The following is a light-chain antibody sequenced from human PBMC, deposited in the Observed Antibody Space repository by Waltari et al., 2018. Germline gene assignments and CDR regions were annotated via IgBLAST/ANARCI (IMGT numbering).Light chain of an antibody. CDR1: QGISTS. CDR3: QQYYRTPYT. V-gene: IGKV1-NL1*01. J-gene: IGKJ2*01. Sequence: DIHMTQSPSSLSTSVGARVTITCRASQGISTSLAWFQQNPGKAPKLLLYTASRLENGVPSRFSGSGSGTDYNLTITNLQPEDFATYYCQQYYRTPYTFGQGTKLEI. CDR2: TAS.